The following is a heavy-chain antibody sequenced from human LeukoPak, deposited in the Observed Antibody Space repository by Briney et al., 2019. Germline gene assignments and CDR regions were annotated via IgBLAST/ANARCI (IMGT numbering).Heavy chain of an antibody. CDR3: ARAESSSWHNFDY. J-gene: IGHJ4*02. V-gene: IGHV3-30-3*01. D-gene: IGHD6-13*01. Sequence: PGGSLRLSCAASGFTFSRYAFHWVRQTPGKRLEWVAVISYDGTAQYYVGSVEGRFTISRDNSNNALYLQMSSLRSEDTAIYYCARAESSSWHNFDYWGQGTLLTVSS. CDR1: GFTFSRYA. CDR2: ISYDGTAQ.